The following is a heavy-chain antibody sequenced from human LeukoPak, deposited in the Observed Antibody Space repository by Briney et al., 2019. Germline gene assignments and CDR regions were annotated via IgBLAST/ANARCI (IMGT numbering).Heavy chain of an antibody. CDR3: ARGRDIGGYFRESPHYYFDL. J-gene: IGHJ2*01. CDR1: GGSFSSGSYY. CDR2: IYYSGST. V-gene: IGHV4-61*01. Sequence: PSETLSLTCTVSGGSFSSGSYYWSWIRQPPGKGLEWIGYIYYSGSTNYNPSLKSRVTISVDTSKNEFSLQLNSVTPDDTALYYCARGRDIGGYFRESPHYYFDLWGRGTLVTVSS. D-gene: IGHD3-22*01.